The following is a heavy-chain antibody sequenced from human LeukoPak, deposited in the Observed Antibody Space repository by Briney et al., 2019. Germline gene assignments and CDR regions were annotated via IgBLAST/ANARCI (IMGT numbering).Heavy chain of an antibody. D-gene: IGHD3-10*01. CDR1: GFSFGSYA. CDR2: ISSSGSTI. CDR3: ARDRYYGSGDFDY. V-gene: IGHV3-48*03. J-gene: IGHJ4*02. Sequence: PGGSLRLSCAASGFSFGSYAMNWVRQAPGKGLEWVSYISSSGSTIFYADSVKGRFTISRDNAKNSLHLQMNSLRAEDTAVYYCARDRYYGSGDFDYWGQGTLVTVSS.